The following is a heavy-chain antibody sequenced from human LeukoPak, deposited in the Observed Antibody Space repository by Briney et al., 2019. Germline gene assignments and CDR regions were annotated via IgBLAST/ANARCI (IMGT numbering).Heavy chain of an antibody. Sequence: PGGSLRLSCAASGFTFSNSWMSWVRQAPGKGLEWVANIKQDESEKYYVDSVKGRFTISRDNAKNSLYLQMNNLRAEDTAIYYCVRDRGTYRPIDYWGQGTLVTVSS. CDR2: IKQDESEK. V-gene: IGHV3-7*03. CDR1: GFTFSNSW. D-gene: IGHD1-26*01. CDR3: VRDRGTYRPIDY. J-gene: IGHJ4*02.